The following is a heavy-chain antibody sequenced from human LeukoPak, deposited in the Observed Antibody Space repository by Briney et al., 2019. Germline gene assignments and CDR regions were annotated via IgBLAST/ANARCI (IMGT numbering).Heavy chain of an antibody. J-gene: IGHJ4*02. Sequence: ASVKVSCKVSGYTLAEVSIHWVRLAPGKGLEWMGGFDPEDGETFYAQKFQGRVSMTEDTSTDTANMDLSSLRSEDTAVYYCATGGTYYYGNTTYHTFDYCGQGTLLTVSS. CDR1: GYTLAEVS. D-gene: IGHD3-10*01. V-gene: IGHV1-24*01. CDR2: FDPEDGET. CDR3: ATGGTYYYGNTTYHTFDY.